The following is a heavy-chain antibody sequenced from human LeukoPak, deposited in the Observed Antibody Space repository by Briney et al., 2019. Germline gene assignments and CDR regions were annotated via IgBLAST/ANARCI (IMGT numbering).Heavy chain of an antibody. CDR2: ISAYNGNT. CDR1: GYTFTDFY. D-gene: IGHD3-22*01. CDR3: ARVRFYYDSSGYYAATNFDY. Sequence: ASVKVSCKASGYTFTDFYMLWVRQAPGQGLEWMGWISAYNGNTNYAQKLQGRVTMTTDTSTSTAYMELRSLRSDDTAVYYCARVRFYYDSSGYYAATNFDYWGQGTLVTVSS. V-gene: IGHV1-18*04. J-gene: IGHJ4*02.